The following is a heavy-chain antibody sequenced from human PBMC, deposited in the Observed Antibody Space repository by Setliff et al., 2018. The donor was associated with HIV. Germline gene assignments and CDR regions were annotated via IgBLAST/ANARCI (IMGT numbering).Heavy chain of an antibody. J-gene: IGHJ5*02. Sequence: GGSLRLSCAASGFTFSDYYVSWIRQAPWKGLEWVSYISSSGSYTNDADSVKGRFTIARDNAKNCLYLQKSSLRAEETAVYYCVRHWVADPWGQGTLVTVSS. CDR2: ISSSGSYT. V-gene: IGHV3-11*03. CDR1: GFTFSDYY. D-gene: IGHD3-16*01. CDR3: VRHWVADP.